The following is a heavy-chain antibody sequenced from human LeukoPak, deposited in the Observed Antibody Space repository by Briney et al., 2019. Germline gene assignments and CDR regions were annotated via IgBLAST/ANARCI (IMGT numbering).Heavy chain of an antibody. Sequence: SETLSLTCAVYGGSFSGYYWSWIRQPPGKGLEWIGEINHSGRTNYNTSLKSRVTISVDTSKNQFSLKLSSVTAADTAVYYCASSKGDIVVGPADMFAYWGQGTLVTVSP. V-gene: IGHV4-34*01. CDR2: INHSGRT. CDR1: GGSFSGYY. J-gene: IGHJ4*02. CDR3: ASSKGDIVVGPADMFAY. D-gene: IGHD2-2*01.